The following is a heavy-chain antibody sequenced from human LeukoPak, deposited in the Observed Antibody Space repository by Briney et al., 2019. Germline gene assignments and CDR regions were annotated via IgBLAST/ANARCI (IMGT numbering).Heavy chain of an antibody. CDR1: GFSFSSYW. V-gene: IGHV3-7*01. CDR3: KSSGWYQGFYYLDY. J-gene: IGHJ4*02. Sequence: GGSLRLSCAASGFSFSSYWMSWVRQAPGKGLEWVANIKEDGTKEDYVDSVKGRFTISRDNAKNSLYLQLNSLTAEDTAVYYCKSSGWYQGFYYLDYWGQGTLVTVSS. D-gene: IGHD6-19*01. CDR2: IKEDGTKE.